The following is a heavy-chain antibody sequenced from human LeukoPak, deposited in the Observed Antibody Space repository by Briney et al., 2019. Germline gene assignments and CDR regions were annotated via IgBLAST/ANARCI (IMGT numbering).Heavy chain of an antibody. J-gene: IGHJ4*02. CDR3: ARDYPVLFRS. CDR1: GFTFSSYS. Sequence: PGGSLRLSCAASGFTFSSYSMNWVRQAPGKGPEWVSSISSSSSYIYYADSVKGRFTIYRDNAKNSLYLQMNTLRAEDTAVYYCARDYPVLFRSWGQGTLVTVSS. CDR2: ISSSSSYI. V-gene: IGHV3-21*01. D-gene: IGHD3-3*01.